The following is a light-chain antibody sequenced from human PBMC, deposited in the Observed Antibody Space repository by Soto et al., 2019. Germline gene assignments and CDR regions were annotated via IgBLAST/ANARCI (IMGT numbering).Light chain of an antibody. J-gene: IGKJ1*01. Sequence: EIVMTQSPATLSVSPGERATLSCRASQSVSSNLAWYQQKPGQAPRLLIYGASTRATGIPARFSGSGSGTEFPLTISSLQSEDFAVYYCQQYNNWPPVTFGQGTKVDIK. V-gene: IGKV3-15*01. CDR2: GAS. CDR3: QQYNNWPPVT. CDR1: QSVSSN.